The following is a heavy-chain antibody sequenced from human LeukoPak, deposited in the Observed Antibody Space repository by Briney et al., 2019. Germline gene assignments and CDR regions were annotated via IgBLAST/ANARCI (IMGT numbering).Heavy chain of an antibody. CDR2: IYYSGST. D-gene: IGHD5-12*01. V-gene: IGHV4-39*01. CDR3: ARHHVGEGATNAFDI. Sequence: SKTLSLTCTVSGGSISSSSYYWGWIRQPPGKGLEWIGSIYYSGSTYYNPSLKSRVTISVDTSKNQFSLKLSSVTAADTAVYYCARHHVGEGATNAFDIWGQGTMVTVSS. J-gene: IGHJ3*02. CDR1: GGSISSSSYY.